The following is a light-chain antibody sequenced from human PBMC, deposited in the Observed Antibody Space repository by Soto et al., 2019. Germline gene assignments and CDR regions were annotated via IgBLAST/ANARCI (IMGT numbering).Light chain of an antibody. J-gene: IGLJ1*01. Sequence: SALTQPPSVSGSPGQSVTTSRTGTSSDVGSYNRVSWYQQPPGTAPKLVIYEVSNRPSGVPDRFSGSKSGNTASLTISGLQAEDEADYYCSSYTSSSTYVFGTGTKVTVL. V-gene: IGLV2-18*02. CDR1: SSDVGSYNR. CDR2: EVS. CDR3: SSYTSSSTYV.